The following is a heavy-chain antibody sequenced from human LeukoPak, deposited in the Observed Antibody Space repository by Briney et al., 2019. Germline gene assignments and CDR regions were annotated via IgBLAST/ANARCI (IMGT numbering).Heavy chain of an antibody. CDR2: ISGGGGST. J-gene: IGHJ4*02. D-gene: IGHD2-15*01. Sequence: GGSLRLSCAASAFTFSSYAMSWVRQAPGKGLEWVSAISGGGGSTYYADSVKGRFTISRDNSKNTQYLQMNSLRAEDTAVYYCAKGYRSGGSCKTLFDYWGQGTLVTVSS. CDR3: AKGYRSGGSCKTLFDY. CDR1: AFTFSSYA. V-gene: IGHV3-23*01.